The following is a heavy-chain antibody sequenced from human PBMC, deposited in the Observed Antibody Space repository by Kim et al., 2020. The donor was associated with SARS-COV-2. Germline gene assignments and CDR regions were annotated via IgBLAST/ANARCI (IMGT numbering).Heavy chain of an antibody. CDR3: AKDRVVGATSPIYYYYGMDV. V-gene: IGHV3-9*01. D-gene: IGHD1-26*01. Sequence: RITISRDNAKNSLYLQMNSLRAEDTALYYCAKDRVVGATSPIYYYYGMDVWGQGTTVTVSS. J-gene: IGHJ6*02.